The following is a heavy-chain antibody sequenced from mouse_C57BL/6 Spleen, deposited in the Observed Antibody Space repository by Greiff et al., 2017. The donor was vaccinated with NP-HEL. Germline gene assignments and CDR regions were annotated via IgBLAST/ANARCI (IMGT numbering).Heavy chain of an antibody. V-gene: IGHV1-54*01. CDR2: INPGSGGT. Sequence: VQLQQSGAELVRPGTSVKVSCKASGYAFTNYLIEWVKQRPGQGIEWIGVINPGSGGTNYNEKFKGKATLTADKSSSTDYMQRSSLTSEDAAVYFCARLWFYDGYYGDYWGQGTTLTVSS. CDR3: ARLWFYDGYYGDY. CDR1: GYAFTNYL. D-gene: IGHD2-3*01. J-gene: IGHJ2*01.